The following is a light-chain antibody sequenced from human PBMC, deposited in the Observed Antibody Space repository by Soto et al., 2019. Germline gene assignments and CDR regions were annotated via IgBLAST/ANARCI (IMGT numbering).Light chain of an antibody. V-gene: IGKV3-15*01. CDR2: VAT. CDR3: QRYDNWPPWT. Sequence: EIVITQSPATLSVSPGEKATLSCRASQSVSDILALYQQKPGQAPILLIYVATPRAGGVPPRFTGSVSGTVFNLTVSGLESEDLAEYYCQRYDNWPPWTFGQGTQVEIK. J-gene: IGKJ1*01. CDR1: QSVSDI.